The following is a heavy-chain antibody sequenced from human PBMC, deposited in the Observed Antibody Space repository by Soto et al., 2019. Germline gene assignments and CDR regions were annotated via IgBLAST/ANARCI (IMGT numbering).Heavy chain of an antibody. CDR1: GFTFSSYG. Sequence: GSLILSCAASGFTFSSYGMHWVRPAPGKGLEWGAVISYDGSNKYYADSEKGRFTIMRDNSKNTLYLQKNSLIAEDAAVYYCATDIDGVYYSSSGMDVWGQGTMVTVSS. CDR2: ISYDGSNK. CDR3: ATDIDGVYYSSSGMDV. V-gene: IGHV3-30*03. D-gene: IGHD4-17*01. J-gene: IGHJ6*02.